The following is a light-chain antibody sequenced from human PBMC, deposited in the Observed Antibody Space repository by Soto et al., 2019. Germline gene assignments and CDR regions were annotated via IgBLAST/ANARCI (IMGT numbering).Light chain of an antibody. CDR1: SSDVGAHNF. V-gene: IGLV2-14*01. CDR2: EVS. CDR3: NSYTSSNTYV. Sequence: QSVLTQPASVSGSPGQAITISCSGSSSDVGAHNFVSWYQHHSGKAPKLMIYEVSNRPSGVSNRFSGSKSGNTASLTISGLQAEDEADYYCNSYTSSNTYVFGSGTKVTV. J-gene: IGLJ1*01.